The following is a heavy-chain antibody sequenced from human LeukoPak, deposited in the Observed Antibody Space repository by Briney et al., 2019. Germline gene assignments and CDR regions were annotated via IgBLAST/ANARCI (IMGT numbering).Heavy chain of an antibody. V-gene: IGHV3-64D*06. CDR1: GFIFSSSA. CDR3: VKDLAGSGDY. J-gene: IGHJ4*02. Sequence: PGGSLRLSCSASGFIFSSSAMHWVRQAPGNGLEYVSSITSDGGTSYYADSMRGRFTVSRDNSKDTLYLQMTSLRPEDTAVYYCVKDLAGSGDYWGQGTLVTVSS. CDR2: ITSDGGTS. D-gene: IGHD3-10*01.